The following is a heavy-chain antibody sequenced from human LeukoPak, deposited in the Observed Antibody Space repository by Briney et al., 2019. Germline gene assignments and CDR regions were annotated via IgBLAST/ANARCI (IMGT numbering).Heavy chain of an antibody. V-gene: IGHV4-4*09. CDR3: ARGRGSGGYSYALDY. Sequence: SETLSLTCTVSGGSISRYYWSWIRQPPGKGLEWIGYIYTRGSTNYNPSLKNRVTISEDTSKSQFFLRLSSVTAADTAVYYCARGRGSGGYSYALDYWGQGTLVTVSS. CDR1: GGSISRYY. CDR2: IYTRGST. J-gene: IGHJ4*02. D-gene: IGHD5-18*01.